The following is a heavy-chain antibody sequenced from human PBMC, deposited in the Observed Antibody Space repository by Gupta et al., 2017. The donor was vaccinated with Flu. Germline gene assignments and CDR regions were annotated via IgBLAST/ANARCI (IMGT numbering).Heavy chain of an antibody. J-gene: IGHJ6*03. V-gene: IGHV1-8*01. Sequence: QVQLVQSGAEVKKPGASVKVSCKASGYSFGSYDINWVRQASGQGPEWMGWMNPNSGKKGEAQKCQGRVTMNRNNSIGTAYMELTSLRYEDTAVYYCARRIKDYVYSYLDDWGRGTTVTVSS. D-gene: IGHD4-17*01. CDR1: GYSFGSYD. CDR3: ARRIKDYVYSYLDD. CDR2: MNPNSGKK.